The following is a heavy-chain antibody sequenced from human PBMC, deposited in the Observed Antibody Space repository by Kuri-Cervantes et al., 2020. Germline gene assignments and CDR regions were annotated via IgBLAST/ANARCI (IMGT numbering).Heavy chain of an antibody. J-gene: IGHJ6*03. V-gene: IGHV2-70*12. CDR1: GFSLSTSDVG. CDR3: ARTPNYYYYMDV. CDR2: IAWDDDE. Sequence: SGPTLVKPTQTLTLTCTFSGFSLSTSDVGVGWIRQPPGKALEWLALIAWDDDEYYNTSLKTRLTISKDTSKNQVVLTMTNMDPVDTATYYCARTPNYYYYMDVWGKGTTVTVSS.